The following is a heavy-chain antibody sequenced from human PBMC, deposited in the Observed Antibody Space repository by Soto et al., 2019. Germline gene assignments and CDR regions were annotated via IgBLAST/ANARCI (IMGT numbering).Heavy chain of an antibody. CDR3: ARGFQSSFGY. Sequence: GGSLRLACAASGFTVSNSYMSWVRQAPGKGLEWVSVIYSGGSTYYADSVKGRFTISRDSSKNTLYLQMNSLRAEDTAVYYCARGFQSSFGYWGQGTLVTVSS. D-gene: IGHD2-21*01. J-gene: IGHJ4*02. CDR2: IYSGGST. CDR1: GFTVSNSY. V-gene: IGHV3-53*01.